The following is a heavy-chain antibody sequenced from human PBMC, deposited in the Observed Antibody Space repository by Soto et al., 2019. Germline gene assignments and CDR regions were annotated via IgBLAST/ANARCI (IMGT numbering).Heavy chain of an antibody. Sequence: VQLQESGPGLVKPSQTMSLTCTVSGGSITRGGYYWSWVRQHPGKGLEWIGYIYYSGSTYYNPSCKSRVTVSEDTYKTQFNLKLSSVTVAKTSVYYCARFPAYWGQGNLVTGS. CDR1: GGSITRGGYY. V-gene: IGHV4-31*03. CDR2: IYYSGST. CDR3: ARFPAY. J-gene: IGHJ4*02.